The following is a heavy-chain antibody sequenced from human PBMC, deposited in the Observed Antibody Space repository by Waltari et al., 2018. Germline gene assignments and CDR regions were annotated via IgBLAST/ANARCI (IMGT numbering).Heavy chain of an antibody. CDR2: IYYSGST. CDR3: ARRAGIVGATKKAAGFDY. V-gene: IGHV4-39*01. CDR1: GGSIRSSSYY. Sequence: QLQLQESGPGLVKPSETLSLTCTVSGGSIRSSSYYWGWIRQPPGKGLEWIGSIYYSGSTYYNPSLKSRVTISVDTSKNQFSLKLSSVTAADTAVYYCARRAGIVGATKKAAGFDYWGQGTLVTVSS. D-gene: IGHD1-26*01. J-gene: IGHJ4*02.